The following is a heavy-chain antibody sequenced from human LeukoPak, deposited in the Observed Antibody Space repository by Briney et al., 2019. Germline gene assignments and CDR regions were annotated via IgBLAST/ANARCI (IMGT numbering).Heavy chain of an antibody. CDR1: GFTFSSYS. CDR2: ISSSSSYI. CDR3: ARDGGAPPPYNWFDP. D-gene: IGHD3-16*01. J-gene: IGHJ5*02. Sequence: PGGSLRLSCAASGFTFSSYSMNWVRQAPGKGPEWVSSISSSSSYIYYADSVKGRFTISRDNAKNSLYLQMNSLRAEDTAVYYCARDGGAPPPYNWFDPWGQGTLVTVSS. V-gene: IGHV3-21*04.